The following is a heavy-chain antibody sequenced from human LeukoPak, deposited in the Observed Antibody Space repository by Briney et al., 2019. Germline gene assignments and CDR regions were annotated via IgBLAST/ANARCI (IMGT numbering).Heavy chain of an antibody. J-gene: IGHJ4*02. CDR3: ARAGYDSSGYYSY. V-gene: IGHV1-46*01. CDR2: INPSGGST. D-gene: IGHD3-22*01. CDR1: GYIFTNYY. Sequence: ASVKVSCKASGYIFTNYYMHWVRQAPGQGLEWMGIINPSGGSTTYTQKFQGRVTMTRDTSTSTVYMEVSSLRSEDMAVYYCARAGYDSSGYYSYWGQGTLVTVPS.